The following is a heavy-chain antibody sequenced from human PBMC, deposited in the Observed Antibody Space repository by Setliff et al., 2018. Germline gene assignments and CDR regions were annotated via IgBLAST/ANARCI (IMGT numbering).Heavy chain of an antibody. V-gene: IGHV3-11*01. CDR2: ITATGSAV. D-gene: IGHD3-10*01. CDR3: ARDTGRFRDYPYYYGLGV. Sequence: GGSLRLSCAASGFTFSDYSMTWIRQAPGQGPEWLSYITATGSAVYYADSLKGRFTVSRDNAKNTLSLQMNDLRGDDTAVYYCARDTGRFRDYPYYYGLGVWGQGTTVTVSS. CDR1: GFTFSDYS. J-gene: IGHJ6*02.